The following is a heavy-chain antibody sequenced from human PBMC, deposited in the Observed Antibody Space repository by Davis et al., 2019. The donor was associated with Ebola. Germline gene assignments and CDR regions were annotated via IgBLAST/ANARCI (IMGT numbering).Heavy chain of an antibody. CDR1: GYTFTNYG. D-gene: IGHD1-1*01. J-gene: IGHJ4*02. Sequence: AASVKVSCKASGYTFTNYGITWVRQAPGQGLEWMGRINPHHGNTNYAQHVQGRVIMTSDTATTTAYLEVGSLRSGDTAVYYCARAQFPTTSDHWGQGTLVTVSS. CDR3: ARAQFPTTSDH. CDR2: INPHHGNT. V-gene: IGHV1-18*04.